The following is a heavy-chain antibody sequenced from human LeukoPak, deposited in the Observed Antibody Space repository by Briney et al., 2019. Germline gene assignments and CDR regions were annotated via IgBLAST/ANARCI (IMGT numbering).Heavy chain of an antibody. J-gene: IGHJ6*03. Sequence: GGSLRLSCAASGFTFSSYSMNWVRQAPGKGLEWVSSISSSSSYIYYADSVKGRFTISRDNAKNSLYLQMNSLRAEDTAVYYCARATLRYQLLDYYYYMDVWGKGTTVTVSS. CDR3: ARATLRYQLLDYYYYMDV. CDR2: ISSSSSYI. D-gene: IGHD2-2*01. V-gene: IGHV3-21*01. CDR1: GFTFSSYS.